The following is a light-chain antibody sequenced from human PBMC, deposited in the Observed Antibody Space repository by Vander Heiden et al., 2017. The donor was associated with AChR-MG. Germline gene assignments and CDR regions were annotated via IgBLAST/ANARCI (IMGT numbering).Light chain of an antibody. V-gene: IGKV4-1*01. Sequence: DIVMTQSPDSLAVSLGERATINCKSNQSVLYRPNNKNYLAWYQQKPGQPPKLLIYWASTRESGVPDRFSGSGSGTDFTLTISSLQAEDVAVYSCQQYYSLPYTFGQGTKVEIK. CDR1: QSVLYRPNNKNY. CDR2: WAS. CDR3: QQYYSLPYT. J-gene: IGKJ2*01.